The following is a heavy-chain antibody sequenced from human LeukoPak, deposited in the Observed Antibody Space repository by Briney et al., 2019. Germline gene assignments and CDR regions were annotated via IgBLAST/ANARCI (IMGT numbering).Heavy chain of an antibody. CDR1: GGSISSYY. J-gene: IGHJ4*02. D-gene: IGHD6-25*01. V-gene: IGHV4-59*08. Sequence: SETLSLTCTVSGGSISSYYWSWIRQPPGKGLEWIGYIYYSGSTNYNPSLKSRVTISVDTSKNQFSLKPSSVTAADTAVYYCARGIAAFYYFDYWGQGTLVTVSS. CDR2: IYYSGST. CDR3: ARGIAAFYYFDY.